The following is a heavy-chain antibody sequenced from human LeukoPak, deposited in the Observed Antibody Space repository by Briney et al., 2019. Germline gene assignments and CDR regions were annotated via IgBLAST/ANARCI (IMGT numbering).Heavy chain of an antibody. Sequence: QPGGSLRLSCAASGFTFSSYGMHWVRQAPGKGLEWVAVISYDGSNKYYADSVKGRFTISRDNSKNTLYLQMNSLRAEDTAVYYCAKEQAAPGIAAALGFYYYYGMDVWGQGTTVTVSS. V-gene: IGHV3-30*18. D-gene: IGHD6-13*01. CDR3: AKEQAAPGIAAALGFYYYYGMDV. J-gene: IGHJ6*02. CDR2: ISYDGSNK. CDR1: GFTFSSYG.